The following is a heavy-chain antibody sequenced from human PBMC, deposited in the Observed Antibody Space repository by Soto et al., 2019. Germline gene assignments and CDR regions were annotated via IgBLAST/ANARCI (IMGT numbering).Heavy chain of an antibody. CDR1: GYSFTSYL. Sequence: EESLRISCKGSGYSFTSYLIGWVRQMPGKGLEWMGIIYPGDSDTRYSPSFQGQVTISADKSISTAYLQWSSLKASDTAMYYCARPLSSGWYPNNWFDPWGQGTLVTVSS. CDR2: IYPGDSDT. D-gene: IGHD6-19*01. J-gene: IGHJ5*02. V-gene: IGHV5-51*01. CDR3: ARPLSSGWYPNNWFDP.